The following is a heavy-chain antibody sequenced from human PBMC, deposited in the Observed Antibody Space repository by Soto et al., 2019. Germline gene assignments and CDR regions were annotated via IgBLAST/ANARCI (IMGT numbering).Heavy chain of an antibody. J-gene: IGHJ4*02. CDR1: GGSISGSYYY. Sequence: SETLSLTCAVSGGSISGSYYYWGWIRQPPGKGLEWIGEINHSGGTNYNPSLKSRVTISVDTSKNQFSLKLSSVTAADTAVYYCARDYSSSWYYDYWGQGTLVTVSS. D-gene: IGHD6-13*01. V-gene: IGHV4-39*07. CDR2: INHSGGT. CDR3: ARDYSSSWYYDY.